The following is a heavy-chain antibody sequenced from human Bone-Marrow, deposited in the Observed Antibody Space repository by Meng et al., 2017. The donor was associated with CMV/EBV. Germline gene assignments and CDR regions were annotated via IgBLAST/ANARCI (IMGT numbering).Heavy chain of an antibody. CDR3: ATGLGYCSSTSCYCGGLDP. D-gene: IGHD2-2*01. J-gene: IGHJ5*02. V-gene: IGHV1-24*01. CDR1: GYTLTELS. Sequence: ASVKVSCKVSGYTLTELSMHWMRQAPGKGLEWMGGFDPEDGETIYAQKFQGRVTMTEDTSTDTAYMELSSLRSEDTAVYYCATGLGYCSSTSCYCGGLDPWGQGTLVTVSS. CDR2: FDPEDGET.